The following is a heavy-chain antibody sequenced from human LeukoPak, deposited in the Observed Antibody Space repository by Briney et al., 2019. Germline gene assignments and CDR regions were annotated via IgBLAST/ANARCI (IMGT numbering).Heavy chain of an antibody. V-gene: IGHV3-15*01. D-gene: IGHD2-2*01. J-gene: IGHJ4*02. CDR1: RFTFSDAW. CDR3: TTGYCRRTSCYYFDY. CDR2: IKSKTDGGTT. Sequence: PGGSLRLSRAASRFTFSDAWMSWVRQAPRKGLEGVGRIKSKTDGGTTDYAAPVKGRFTISRDDSKNTLYLQMNSLKTEDTAVYYCTTGYCRRTSCYYFDYWGQGTLVTVSS.